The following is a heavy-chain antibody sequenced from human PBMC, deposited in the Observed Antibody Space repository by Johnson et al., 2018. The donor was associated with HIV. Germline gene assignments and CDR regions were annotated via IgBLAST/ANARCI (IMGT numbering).Heavy chain of an antibody. CDR3: ARESANSGRYSGAFDV. Sequence: VQLVESGGGLIQPGGSLRLSCAVSGLSVSINYITWVRQAPGKGLEWVSVIHSGGSTYYADSVEGRFTISRDNSKNTLYLQMNSLRAEDTAVYYCARESANSGRYSGAFDVWGQGTMVIVSS. D-gene: IGHD1-26*01. V-gene: IGHV3-53*01. J-gene: IGHJ3*01. CDR1: GLSVSINY. CDR2: IHSGGST.